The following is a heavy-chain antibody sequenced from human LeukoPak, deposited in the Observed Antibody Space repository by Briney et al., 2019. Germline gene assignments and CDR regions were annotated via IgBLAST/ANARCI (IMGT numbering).Heavy chain of an antibody. CDR1: GGSISSYY. J-gene: IGHJ3*02. V-gene: IGHV4-59*01. CDR2: IYYSGST. CDR3: ARFHSGSYHDAFDI. D-gene: IGHD1-26*01. Sequence: PSETLSLTCTVSGGSISSYYWSWIRQPPGKGLEWIGYIYYSGSTNYNPSLKSRVTISVDTSKNQFSLKLSSVPAADTAVYYCARFHSGSYHDAFDIWGQGTMVTVSS.